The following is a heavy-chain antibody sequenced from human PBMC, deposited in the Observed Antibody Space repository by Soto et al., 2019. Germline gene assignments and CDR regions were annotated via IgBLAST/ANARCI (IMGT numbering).Heavy chain of an antibody. CDR3: ERDSRAGDVDY. V-gene: IGHV3-30-3*01. D-gene: IGHD2-8*02. J-gene: IGHJ4*02. CDR1: GFTFSSYA. Sequence: GGSLRLSCAASGFTFSSYAMHWVRQAPGKGLEWVAVISYDGSNKYYADSVKGRFTISRDNSKNTLYLQMNSLRAEDTAVYYCERDSRAGDVDYWGQGTLVPVSS. CDR2: ISYDGSNK.